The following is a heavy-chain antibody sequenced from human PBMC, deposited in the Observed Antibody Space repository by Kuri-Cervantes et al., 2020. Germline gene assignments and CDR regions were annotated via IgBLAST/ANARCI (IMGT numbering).Heavy chain of an antibody. CDR3: ARGVNYYGSGSYYSPRYYFDY. D-gene: IGHD3-10*01. J-gene: IGHJ4*02. V-gene: IGHV4-61*01. CDR2: IYYTGST. CDR1: GGSVSSGSYY. Sequence: SETLSLTCTVSGGSVSSGSYYWSWIRQPPGKGLESIGYIYYTGSTNYNPSLKSRVTISVDTSKNQFSLKLSSVTAADTAVYYCARGVNYYGSGSYYSPRYYFDYWGQGTLVTVSS.